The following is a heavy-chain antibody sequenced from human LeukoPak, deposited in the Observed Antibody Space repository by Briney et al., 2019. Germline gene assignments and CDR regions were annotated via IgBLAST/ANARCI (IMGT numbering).Heavy chain of an antibody. J-gene: IGHJ4*02. CDR2: INLNSGGT. D-gene: IGHD2-2*01. Sequence: ASVKVSCKASGYTFTGYYMHWVRQAPGQGLEWTGWINLNSGGTNYAQNFQGRVTMTGDTSISTAYMELSRLRSDDTAVYYCARESRGSTICYDYWGQGTLVTVSS. CDR1: GYTFTGYY. CDR3: ARESRGSTICYDY. V-gene: IGHV1-2*02.